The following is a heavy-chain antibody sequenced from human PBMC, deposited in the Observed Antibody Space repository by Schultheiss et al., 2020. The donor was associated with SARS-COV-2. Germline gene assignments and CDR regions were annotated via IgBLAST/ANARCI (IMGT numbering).Heavy chain of an antibody. CDR1: GFTFTSSA. CDR2: IVVGSGNT. CDR3: ARDSSSHPPGWFDP. V-gene: IGHV1-58*02. D-gene: IGHD6-6*01. J-gene: IGHJ5*02. Sequence: SVKVSCKASGFTFTSSAMQWVRQARGQRLEWIGWIVVGSGNTNYAQKLQGRVTMTTGTSTSTAYMELRSLRSDDTAVYYCARDSSSHPPGWFDPWGQGTLVTVS.